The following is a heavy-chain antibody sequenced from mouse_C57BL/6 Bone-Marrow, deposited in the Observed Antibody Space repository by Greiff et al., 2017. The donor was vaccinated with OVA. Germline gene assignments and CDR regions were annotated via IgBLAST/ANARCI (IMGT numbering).Heavy chain of an antibody. D-gene: IGHD1-2*01. V-gene: IGHV2-2*01. J-gene: IGHJ4*01. Sequence: VQLQQSGPGLVQPSQSLSITCTVSGFSLTSYGVHWVRQSPGKGLEWLGVIWSGGSTDYNAAFIFRLSISKDNSKSQVFFKMNSLQADDTAIYYCAKGLLRLWGQGTSVTVSS. CDR2: IWSGGST. CDR3: AKGLLRL. CDR1: GFSLTSYG.